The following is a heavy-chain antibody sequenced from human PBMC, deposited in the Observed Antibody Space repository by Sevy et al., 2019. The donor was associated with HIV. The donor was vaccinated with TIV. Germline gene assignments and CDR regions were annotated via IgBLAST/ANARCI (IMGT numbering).Heavy chain of an antibody. V-gene: IGHV3-30-3*01. CDR3: AREQGYYGSGSIDY. CDR2: ISYDGSNK. J-gene: IGHJ4*02. CDR1: GFTFSSYA. Sequence: GGSLRLSCAASGFTFSSYAMHWVRQAPGKGLEWVAVISYDGSNKYYADYVKGRFTISRDNSKNTLYLQMNSLRAEDTAVYYCAREQGYYGSGSIDYWGQGTLVTVSS. D-gene: IGHD3-10*01.